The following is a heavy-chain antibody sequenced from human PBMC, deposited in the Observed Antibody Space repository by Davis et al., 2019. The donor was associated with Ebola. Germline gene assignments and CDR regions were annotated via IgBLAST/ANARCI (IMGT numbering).Heavy chain of an antibody. Sequence: SETLSLTCAVYGGSFSGYYWSWIRQPPGKGLEWIGSIYYSGSTYYNPSLKSRVTISVDTSKNQFSLKLSSVTAADTAVYYCARGLLWFGELLYGNWFDPWGQGTLVTVSS. CDR3: ARGLLWFGELLYGNWFDP. CDR2: IYYSGST. CDR1: GGSFSGYY. D-gene: IGHD3-10*01. V-gene: IGHV4-34*01. J-gene: IGHJ5*02.